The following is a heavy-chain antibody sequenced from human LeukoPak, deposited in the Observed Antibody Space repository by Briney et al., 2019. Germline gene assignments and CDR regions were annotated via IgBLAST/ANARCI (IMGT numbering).Heavy chain of an antibody. CDR2: IKEDGSEK. CDR3: ASILSHLWVAFDI. Sequence: GGSLRLSCAASGFTFSSYWMSWVRQAPGKGLEWVANIKEDGSEKYYVDSVKGRFTISRDNAKNSLYLQMNSLRAEDTAVYYCASILSHLWVAFDIWGQGTMVTVSS. D-gene: IGHD2/OR15-2a*01. V-gene: IGHV3-7*01. CDR1: GFTFSSYW. J-gene: IGHJ3*02.